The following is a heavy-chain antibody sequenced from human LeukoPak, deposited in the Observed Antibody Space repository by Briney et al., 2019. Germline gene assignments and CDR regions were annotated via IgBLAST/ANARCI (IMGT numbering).Heavy chain of an antibody. V-gene: IGHV4-34*01. CDR2: INHRGRT. D-gene: IGHD2/OR15-2a*01. CDR1: GGSFSGYY. J-gene: IGHJ5*02. Sequence: SETLSLTCVVSGGSFSGYYWSWIRQPPGKGLEWIGDINHRGRTNSIPSLKSRLTISVDTSKNELSLRLTSVTAADTAIYYCASSFSNWFDPWGQGTLVTASS. CDR3: ASSFSNWFDP.